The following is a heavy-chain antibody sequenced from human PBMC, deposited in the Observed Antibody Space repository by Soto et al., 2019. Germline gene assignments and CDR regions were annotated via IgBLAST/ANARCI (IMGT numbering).Heavy chain of an antibody. D-gene: IGHD1-26*01. V-gene: IGHV3-23*01. CDR3: AKDRAVGATIPDAFDI. CDR1: GVPFSSYA. CDR2: ISGSGGST. Sequence: GGSLRLSCAASGVPFSSYAMSWVRQAPGKGLEWVSAISGSGGSTYYADSVKGRFTISRDNSKNTLYLQMNSLRAEDTAVYYCAKDRAVGATIPDAFDIWGQGTMVTVSS. J-gene: IGHJ3*02.